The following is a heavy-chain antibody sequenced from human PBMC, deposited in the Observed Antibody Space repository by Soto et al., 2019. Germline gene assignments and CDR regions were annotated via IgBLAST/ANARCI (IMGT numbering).Heavy chain of an antibody. CDR1: GFTFSDHY. D-gene: IGHD1-1*01. CDR3: ARGKGTTWTDHALDI. J-gene: IGHJ3*02. CDR2: IRNKFNSYTT. Sequence: EVQLVESGGGLVQPGGSLRLSCAASGFTFSDHYMDWVRQAPGKGLEWVGRIRNKFNSYTTEYAASVKGRFTISRDDSKISLYFQMNSLKAEDTAVYYCARGKGTTWTDHALDIWGQGTMVTVSS. V-gene: IGHV3-72*01.